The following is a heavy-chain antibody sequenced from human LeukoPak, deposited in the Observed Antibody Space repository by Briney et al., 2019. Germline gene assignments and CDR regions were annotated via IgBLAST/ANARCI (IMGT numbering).Heavy chain of an antibody. CDR3: ARDPQYYYDSSGYCYFDY. CDR1: GGSFSGYF. D-gene: IGHD3-22*01. J-gene: IGHJ4*02. V-gene: IGHV4-34*01. CDR2: ISLGGSS. Sequence: SETLSLTCAVYGGSFSGYFWNWVRQPPGKGLEWIGEISLGGSSTYNPSLKSRVTISVDTSKTQFSLKLTSVTAADTAVYYCARDPQYYYDSSGYCYFDYWGQGTLVTVSS.